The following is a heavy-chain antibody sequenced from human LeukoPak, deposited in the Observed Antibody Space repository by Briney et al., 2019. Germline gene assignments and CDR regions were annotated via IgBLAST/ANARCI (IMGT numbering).Heavy chain of an antibody. Sequence: GGSLRLSCAASGFTFSSYAMHWVRQAPGKGLEWVAVIWYDGTSKDYADSVKGRFTFSRDNSKNTLYLQMNSLTVEDTAVYYCARSQSSSLIDYWGQGTLVTVSS. CDR3: ARSQSSSLIDY. CDR2: IWYDGTSK. V-gene: IGHV3-33*08. D-gene: IGHD6-13*01. CDR1: GFTFSSYA. J-gene: IGHJ4*02.